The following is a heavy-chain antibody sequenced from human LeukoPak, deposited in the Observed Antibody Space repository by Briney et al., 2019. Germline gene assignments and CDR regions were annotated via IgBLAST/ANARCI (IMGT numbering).Heavy chain of an antibody. CDR3: ARSTEVVAFDF. V-gene: IGHV1-18*01. Sequence: GASVKVSCTASGYTFSSYGISWVRQAPGQGLEWVGWISGYSGNTYYAQKLQGRVTMTTDTSTSTAYMELRSLTSDDTAVYYCARSTEVVAFDFWGQGTLVTVSS. CDR2: ISGYSGNT. CDR1: GYTFSSYG. D-gene: IGHD3-22*01. J-gene: IGHJ4*02.